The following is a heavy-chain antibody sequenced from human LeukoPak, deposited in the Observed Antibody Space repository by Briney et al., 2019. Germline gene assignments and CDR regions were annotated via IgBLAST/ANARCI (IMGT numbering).Heavy chain of an antibody. CDR3: ARMPVPIHDAFDI. CDR2: LYVNGSP. V-gene: IGHV4-4*07. CDR1: GDSISSAY. D-gene: IGHD2-2*01. J-gene: IGHJ3*02. Sequence: SETLSLTCTVSGDSISSAYWSWIRQSAGKGLEYIGRLYVNGSPNSNPSLKSRVTMSLDTSKNQFSLKMTSVTAADSAIYFCARMPVPIHDAFDIWGQGTAVMVSS.